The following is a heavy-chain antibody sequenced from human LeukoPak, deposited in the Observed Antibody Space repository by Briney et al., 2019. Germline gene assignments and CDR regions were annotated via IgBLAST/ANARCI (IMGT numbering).Heavy chain of an antibody. CDR1: GGSISSYY. Sequence: SETLSLTCTVSGGSISSYYWSWIRQPPGKGLEWIGYIDYSGSTAYNPSLNGRVAVSLDTSKNQFSLKLRSVTAADTAVYYCARLNGGNWGPGILVTVSS. D-gene: IGHD4-23*01. CDR3: ARLNGGN. V-gene: IGHV4-59*08. CDR2: IDYSGST. J-gene: IGHJ4*02.